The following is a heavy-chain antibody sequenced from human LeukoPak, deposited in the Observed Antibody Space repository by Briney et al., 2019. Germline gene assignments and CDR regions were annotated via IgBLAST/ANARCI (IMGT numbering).Heavy chain of an antibody. V-gene: IGHV3-23*01. Sequence: PGGSLRLFCAASGFTFSSYAMSWVRQAPGKGLEWVSAISGSGGSTYYADSVKGRFTISRDSSKNTLYLQMNSLRAEDTAVYYCAKDRQWLAYYFDYWGQGTLVTVSS. D-gene: IGHD6-19*01. CDR3: AKDRQWLAYYFDY. J-gene: IGHJ4*02. CDR1: GFTFSSYA. CDR2: ISGSGGST.